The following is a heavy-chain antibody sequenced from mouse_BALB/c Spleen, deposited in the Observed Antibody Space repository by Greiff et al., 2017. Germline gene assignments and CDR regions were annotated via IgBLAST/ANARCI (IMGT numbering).Heavy chain of an antibody. Sequence: VQLQQPGAELVMPGASVKMSCKASGYTFTDYWMHWVKQRPGQGLEWIGAIDTSDSYTSYNQKFKGKATLTVDESSSTAYMQLSSLTSEDSAVYYCARDYYRYDVGGDYWGQGTSVTVSS. CDR1: GYTFTDYW. CDR3: ARDYYRYDVGGDY. V-gene: IGHV1-69*01. CDR2: IDTSDSYT. D-gene: IGHD2-14*01. J-gene: IGHJ4*01.